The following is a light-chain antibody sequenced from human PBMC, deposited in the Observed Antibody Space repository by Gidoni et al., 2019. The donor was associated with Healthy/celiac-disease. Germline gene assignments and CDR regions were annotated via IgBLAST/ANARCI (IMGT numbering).Light chain of an antibody. CDR1: QSLLHSNGYNY. V-gene: IGKV2-28*01. Sequence: DIVMTQSPLSLPVTPGEPASISCRSSQSLLHSNGYNYFDWYLQKPGQSPQLLIYLGSNRASGVPDRFSGSGSGTDFTLKISRVEAEDVGVYYCMQALQTPMYTFXQXTKLEIK. CDR3: MQALQTPMYT. CDR2: LGS. J-gene: IGKJ2*01.